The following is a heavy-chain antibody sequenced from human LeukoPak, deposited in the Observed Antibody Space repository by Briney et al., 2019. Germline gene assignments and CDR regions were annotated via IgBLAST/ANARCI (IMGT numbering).Heavy chain of an antibody. V-gene: IGHV3-53*01. D-gene: IGHD7-27*01. J-gene: IGHJ3*02. Sequence: GGSLRLSCAASGFTFSSYWMHWVRQAPGKGLEWVSVIYSGGSTYYADSVKGRFTISRDNSKNTLYLQMNSLRAEDTAVYYCARATPQSWGPYDAFDIWGQGTMVTVSS. CDR2: IYSGGST. CDR1: GFTFSSYW. CDR3: ARATPQSWGPYDAFDI.